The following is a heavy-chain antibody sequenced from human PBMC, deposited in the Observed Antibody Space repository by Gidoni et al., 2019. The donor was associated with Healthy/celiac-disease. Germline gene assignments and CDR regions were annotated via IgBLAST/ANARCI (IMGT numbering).Heavy chain of an antibody. J-gene: IGHJ6*02. CDR1: GFTFSSYA. Sequence: EVQLLESGGGLVQPGGSLRLSCAASGFTFSSYAMSWVRKAPGKGLEGVSAISGSGGSTYYADSVKGRFTISRDNSKNTLYLQMNSLRAEDTAVYYCAKEGETYYDFWSGYYGRVDYYYGMDVWGQGTTVTVSS. CDR2: ISGSGGST. V-gene: IGHV3-23*01. CDR3: AKEGETYYDFWSGYYGRVDYYYGMDV. D-gene: IGHD3-3*01.